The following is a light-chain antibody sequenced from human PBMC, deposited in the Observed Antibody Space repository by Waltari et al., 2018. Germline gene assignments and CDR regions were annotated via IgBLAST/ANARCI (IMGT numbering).Light chain of an antibody. Sequence: EIVLTQSPGTLSLSPGERATLSCRASQSVSSSDLAWYQKNPGQAPRLLIYGASSRAPGIPDRFSGSGSGTDFTLTISRLEPEDFAVYYCQQYGSSPPWTFGQGTKVEIK. V-gene: IGKV3-20*01. CDR3: QQYGSSPPWT. CDR1: QSVSSSD. J-gene: IGKJ1*01. CDR2: GAS.